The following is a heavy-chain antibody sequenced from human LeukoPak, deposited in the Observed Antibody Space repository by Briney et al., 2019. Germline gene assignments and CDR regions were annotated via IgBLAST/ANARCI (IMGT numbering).Heavy chain of an antibody. V-gene: IGHV3-33*08. CDR2: IWYDGRNE. J-gene: IGHJ4*02. Sequence: PGRSLRLSCAASGFTFSSYAMHWVRQAPGKGLEWVAVIWYDGRNEYYADSVKGRFTISRDNSENTLYLQMNSLSAEDTAVYYCARDRDSSGYNYYFDYWGQGTLVTVSS. D-gene: IGHD3-22*01. CDR1: GFTFSSYA. CDR3: ARDRDSSGYNYYFDY.